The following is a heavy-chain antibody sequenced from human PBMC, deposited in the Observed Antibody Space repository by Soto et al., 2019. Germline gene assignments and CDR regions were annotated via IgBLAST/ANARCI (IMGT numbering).Heavy chain of an antibody. D-gene: IGHD2-15*01. Sequence: QVQLVQSGAEVKKPGSSVKVSCKASGGTFSSYTISWVRQAPGQGLEWMGKIIPFRAIVTHAQNFQGRVTITADKSTSTVYMELSSLRSEDTAVYYCARRWDCSGGSCYWFDPWGQGTQVTVSS. CDR3: ARRWDCSGGSCYWFDP. V-gene: IGHV1-69*02. J-gene: IGHJ5*02. CDR1: GGTFSSYT. CDR2: IIPFRAIV.